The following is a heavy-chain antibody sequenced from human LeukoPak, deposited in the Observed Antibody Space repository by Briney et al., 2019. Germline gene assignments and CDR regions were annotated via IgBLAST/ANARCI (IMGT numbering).Heavy chain of an antibody. Sequence: GGSLRLSCAASGFTFSSYAMSWVRQAPGKGLEWVSGISSSGGSTYYADSVKGRFTISRDNSKNTLYLQTNSLRAEDTAVYYCAKYGSGTYCFDNWGQGTLVTVSS. CDR1: GFTFSSYA. V-gene: IGHV3-23*01. CDR3: AKYGSGTYCFDN. CDR2: ISSSGGST. D-gene: IGHD3-10*01. J-gene: IGHJ4*02.